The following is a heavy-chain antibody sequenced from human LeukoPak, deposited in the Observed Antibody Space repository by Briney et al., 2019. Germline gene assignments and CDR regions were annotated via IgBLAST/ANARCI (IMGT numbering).Heavy chain of an antibody. CDR3: ARSNDYGDYGGWFDP. CDR1: GGTFSSYA. J-gene: IGHJ5*02. Sequence: SVKVSCKASGGTFSSYAISWVRQDPGQGLEWMGRIIPIRGIAKYAQKFQGRVTITADKSTKTAYMELSSLRSEDTAVYYCARSNDYGDYGGWFDPWGQGTLVTVSS. D-gene: IGHD4-17*01. CDR2: IIPIRGIA. V-gene: IGHV1-69*04.